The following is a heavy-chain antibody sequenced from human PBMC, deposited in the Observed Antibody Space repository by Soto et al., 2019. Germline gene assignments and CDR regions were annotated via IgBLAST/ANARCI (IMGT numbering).Heavy chain of an antibody. V-gene: IGHV3-7*03. D-gene: IGHD3-22*01. Sequence: VGSLRLSCAASGFTFSSYWMSWVRQAQGKGLEWVANIKQDGSEKYYVDSVKGRFTISRDNAKNSLYLQMNSLRAEDTAVYYCARDRRYYDSSGQPDYWGQGTLVTVSS. CDR2: IKQDGSEK. J-gene: IGHJ4*02. CDR3: ARDRRYYDSSGQPDY. CDR1: GFTFSSYW.